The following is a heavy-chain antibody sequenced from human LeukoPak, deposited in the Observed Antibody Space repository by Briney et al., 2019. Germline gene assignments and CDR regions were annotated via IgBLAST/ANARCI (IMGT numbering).Heavy chain of an antibody. CDR1: GGSISSSSYY. V-gene: IGHV4-39*01. CDR2: IYYSGST. J-gene: IGHJ5*02. CDR3: AAVAGAMFFFDP. Sequence: PSETLSLTCTVSGGSISSSSYYWGWIRQPPGKGLEWIGSIYYSGSTYYNPSLKSRVTISVDTSKNQFSLKLSSVTAADTAVYYCAAVAGAMFFFDPWGQGTLVTVSS. D-gene: IGHD6-19*01.